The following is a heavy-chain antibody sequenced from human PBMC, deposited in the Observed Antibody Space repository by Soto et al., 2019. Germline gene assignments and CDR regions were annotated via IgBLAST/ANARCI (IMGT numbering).Heavy chain of an antibody. J-gene: IGHJ5*02. CDR3: ARSSGGNFGIIIEGSNWFDP. Sequence: ASVKVSCKAPGDTFTSYYLNWVRQAPGQGLEWMGVINPHGGSTKYAQKFQGRVTMTRDTSRSKVHMELRSLRSDDTAIYYCARSSGGNFGIIIEGSNWFDPWGQGTLVTVSS. V-gene: IGHV1-46*01. CDR1: GDTFTSYY. CDR2: INPHGGST. D-gene: IGHD3-3*01.